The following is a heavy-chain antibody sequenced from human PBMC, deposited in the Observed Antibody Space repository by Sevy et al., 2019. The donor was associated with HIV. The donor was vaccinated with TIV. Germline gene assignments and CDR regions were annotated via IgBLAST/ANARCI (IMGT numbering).Heavy chain of an antibody. CDR3: ARDSRRSIFGVVIEFDY. CDR1: GFTFSSYS. D-gene: IGHD3-3*01. CDR2: ISSSSSTI. V-gene: IGHV3-48*02. J-gene: IGHJ4*02. Sequence: GGSLRLSCAASGFTFSSYSMNWVRQAPGKGLEWVSYISSSSSTIYYADSVKGRFTISRDNAKNSLYLQMNSLRDEDTAVYYCARDSRRSIFGVVIEFDYWGQGTLVTVSS.